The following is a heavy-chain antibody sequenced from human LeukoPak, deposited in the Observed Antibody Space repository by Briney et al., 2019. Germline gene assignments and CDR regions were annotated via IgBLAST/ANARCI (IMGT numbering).Heavy chain of an antibody. V-gene: IGHV4-59*12. CDR3: ARGGSTSLYYYYGMDV. CDR1: GGSISSYY. CDR2: IYYSGST. Sequence: SETLSLTCTVSGGSISSYYWSWIRQPPGKGLEWIGYIYYSGSTNYNPSLKSRVTISVDTSKNQFSLKLSSVTAADTAVYYCARGGSTSLYYYYGMDVWGKGTTVTVSS. D-gene: IGHD2-2*01. J-gene: IGHJ6*04.